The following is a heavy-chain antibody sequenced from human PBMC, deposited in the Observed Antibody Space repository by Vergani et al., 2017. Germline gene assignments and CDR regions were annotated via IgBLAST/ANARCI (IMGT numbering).Heavy chain of an antibody. V-gene: IGHV1-69*01. CDR3: ARDYDSSSGNWFDP. Sequence: QVQLVQSGAEVKKPGSSVKVSCKASGGTFSSYGISWVRQAPGQGLEWMGGIIPIFGTAKYAQKFQGRVTITADESTNTAYMELSSLRSEDTAVFYCARDYDSSSGNWFDPWGQGTLVTVSS. CDR2: IIPIFGTA. D-gene: IGHD6-13*01. J-gene: IGHJ5*02. CDR1: GGTFSSYG.